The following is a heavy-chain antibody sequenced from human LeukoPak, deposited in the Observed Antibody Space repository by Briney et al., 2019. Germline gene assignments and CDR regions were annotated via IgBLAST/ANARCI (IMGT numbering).Heavy chain of an antibody. Sequence: PSETLSLTCAVSGGSFSGKYWTWIRQPPGKGLEWIGEITYSGSIYYNPSLKSRVTISVDTSKSQFSLKLNSVTAADTAVYYCARDLMTWGQGTLVTVSS. CDR2: ITYSGSI. CDR3: ARDLMT. CDR1: GGSFSGKY. J-gene: IGHJ4*02. V-gene: IGHV4-34*01.